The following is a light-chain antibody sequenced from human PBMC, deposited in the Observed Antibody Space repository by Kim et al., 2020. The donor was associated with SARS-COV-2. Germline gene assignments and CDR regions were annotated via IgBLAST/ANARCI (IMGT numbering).Light chain of an antibody. J-gene: IGKJ1*01. V-gene: IGKV1-39*01. CDR3: QQSYSTPWT. CDR2: AAS. Sequence: DSQMTQSPSSLSASVGDRVTITCRASQSISSYLNWYQQKPGKAPKLLIYAASSLQSGAPSRFSGSASGTDFTLTISSLQPEDFATYYCQQSYSTPWTFGQGTKVDIK. CDR1: QSISSY.